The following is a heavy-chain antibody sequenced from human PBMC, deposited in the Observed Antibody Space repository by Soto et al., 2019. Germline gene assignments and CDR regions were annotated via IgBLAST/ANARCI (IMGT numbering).Heavy chain of an antibody. V-gene: IGHV3-74*01. J-gene: IGHJ6*02. CDR1: GFTFGNYW. Sequence: EVQLVESGGGLVQPGGSLRLSSAASGFTFGNYWMHWVRQDPVKGLVWVSRISSDGSTRTTYADSVKGRFTISRDNARNTLWLQMNSLTADDTAVYYCTRSLGSGRGSYGMDVWGQGTTVTVSS. D-gene: IGHD3-10*01. CDR3: TRSLGSGRGSYGMDV. CDR2: ISSDGSTRT.